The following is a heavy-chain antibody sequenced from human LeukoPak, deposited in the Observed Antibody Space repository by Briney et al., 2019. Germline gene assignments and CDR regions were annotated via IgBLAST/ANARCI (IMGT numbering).Heavy chain of an antibody. J-gene: IGHJ6*03. V-gene: IGHV1-8*03. CDR1: GYTFTSYD. D-gene: IGHD2-2*02. CDR3: ARGRRVVVPAAILMGLRFDYYYYYMDV. Sequence: GASVKVSCKASGYTFTSYDINWVRQATGQGLEWMGWMNPNSGNTGYAQKFQGRVTITRNTSISTAYMELSSLRSEDTAVYYCARGRRVVVPAAILMGLRFDYYYYYMDVWGKGTTVTVSS. CDR2: MNPNSGNT.